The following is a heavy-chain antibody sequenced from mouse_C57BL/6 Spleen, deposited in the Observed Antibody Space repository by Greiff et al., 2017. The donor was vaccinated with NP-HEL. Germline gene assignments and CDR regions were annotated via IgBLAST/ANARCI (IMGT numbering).Heavy chain of an antibody. Sequence: QVQLQQSGPGLVAPSQSLSITCTVSGFSLTSYGVDWVRQSPGKGLEWLGVIWGVGSTNYNSALKSRLSISKDNSKSQVFLKMNSLQTDDTAMYYCASSSGYGDYYAMDYWGQGTSVTVSS. CDR3: ASSSGYGDYYAMDY. CDR2: IWGVGST. J-gene: IGHJ4*01. V-gene: IGHV2-6*01. CDR1: GFSLTSYG. D-gene: IGHD3-2*02.